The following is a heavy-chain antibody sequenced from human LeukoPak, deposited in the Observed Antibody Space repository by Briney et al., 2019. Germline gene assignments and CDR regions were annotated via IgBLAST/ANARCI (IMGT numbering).Heavy chain of an antibody. J-gene: IGHJ5*02. CDR2: INHSGST. CDR1: GGSFSGYY. V-gene: IGHV4-34*01. Sequence: SETLSLTCAVYGGSFSGYYWSWIRQPPGKGPEWIAEINHSGSTNYNPSLKSRVTISVDTSKNQFSLKLSSVTAADTAVYYCARAGVVWFDPWGQGTLVTVSS. D-gene: IGHD3-3*01. CDR3: ARAGVVWFDP.